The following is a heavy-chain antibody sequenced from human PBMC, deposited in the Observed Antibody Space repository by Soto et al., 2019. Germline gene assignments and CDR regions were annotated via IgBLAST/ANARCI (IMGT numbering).Heavy chain of an antibody. Sequence: GGSLRLSCAASGFPFGDFGMHWLRQAPGKGLEWVAVISYDGSNKYYADSVKGRFTISRDNSKNTLYLQMNSLRAEDTAVYYCAKSPIAAAGTLDYWGQGTPVTV. V-gene: IGHV3-30*18. CDR2: ISYDGSNK. CDR3: AKSPIAAAGTLDY. J-gene: IGHJ4*02. D-gene: IGHD6-13*01. CDR1: GFPFGDFG.